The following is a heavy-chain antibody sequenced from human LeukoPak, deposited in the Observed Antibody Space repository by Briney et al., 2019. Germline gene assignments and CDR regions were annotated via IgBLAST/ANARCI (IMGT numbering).Heavy chain of an antibody. D-gene: IGHD6-13*01. CDR3: ARTEGIAAASSYYGMDV. Sequence: SETLSLTCTVSGGSISSSNYYWGWIRQPPGKGLEWIGSMYYSGTTYYNPSLKSRVTISVDTSKNQFSLKLSSVTAADTAVYYCARTEGIAAASSYYGMDVWGQGTTVTVSS. V-gene: IGHV4-39*07. J-gene: IGHJ6*02. CDR2: MYYSGTT. CDR1: GGSISSSNYY.